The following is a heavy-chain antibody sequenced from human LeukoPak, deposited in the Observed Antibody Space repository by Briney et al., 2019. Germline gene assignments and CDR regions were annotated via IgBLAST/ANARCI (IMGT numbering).Heavy chain of an antibody. CDR2: IYYSGST. V-gene: IGHV4-39*01. J-gene: IGHJ4*02. CDR3: ARHLRWRTSFSPFDY. Sequence: SETLSLTCTVSGDPISSSSYYWGWIRQPPGKGLEWIGSIYYSGSTYYNPSLKSRVTISVDTSKNQLSLKLSSVTAADTAVYYCARHLRWRTSFSPFDYWGQGTLVTVSS. D-gene: IGHD3/OR15-3a*01. CDR1: GDPISSSSYY.